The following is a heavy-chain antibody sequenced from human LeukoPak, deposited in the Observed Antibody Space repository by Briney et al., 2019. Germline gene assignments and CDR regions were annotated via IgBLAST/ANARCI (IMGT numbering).Heavy chain of an antibody. D-gene: IGHD1-26*01. V-gene: IGHV4-4*07. CDR2: IYTSGST. CDR1: GASISSYY. Sequence: KTSETLSLTCTVSGASISSYYWTWIRQPAGEGLEWIGRIYTSGSTNYNPSLKSRVTMSVDTSKNQFSLKLSSVTDADTAVYYCARARGGSGSYGHFDYWGQGTLVTVSS. J-gene: IGHJ4*02. CDR3: ARARGGSGSYGHFDY.